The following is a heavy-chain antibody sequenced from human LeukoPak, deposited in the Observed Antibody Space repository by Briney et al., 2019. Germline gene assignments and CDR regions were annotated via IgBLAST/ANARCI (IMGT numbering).Heavy chain of an antibody. CDR3: ARDQNGSGGAFDI. D-gene: IGHD3-10*01. V-gene: IGHV3-66*01. J-gene: IGHJ3*02. Sequence: PGGSLRLSCAASGFTVSNNYMSWVRQAPGKGLEWVSVIYSGGTTFYADSVKGRFTISRDNSKNTLYLQMNSLRAEDTAVYYCARDQNGSGGAFDIWGQGTMVTVSS. CDR2: IYSGGTT. CDR1: GFTVSNNY.